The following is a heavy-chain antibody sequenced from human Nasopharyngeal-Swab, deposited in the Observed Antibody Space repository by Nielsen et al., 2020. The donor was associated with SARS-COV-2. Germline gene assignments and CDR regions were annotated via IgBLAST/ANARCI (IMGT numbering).Heavy chain of an antibody. D-gene: IGHD6-19*01. CDR2: IRYDGSNK. Sequence: VRQAPGKGLEWVAVIRYDGSNKYYADSVKGRFTISRDNSKNTLYLQMNSLRAEDTAVYYCARDQGFGSGRDYWGQGTLVTVSS. CDR3: ARDQGFGSGRDY. J-gene: IGHJ4*02. V-gene: IGHV3-33*01.